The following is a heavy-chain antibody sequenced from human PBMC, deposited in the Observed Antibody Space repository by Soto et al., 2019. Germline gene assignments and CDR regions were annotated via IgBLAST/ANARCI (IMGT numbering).Heavy chain of an antibody. CDR3: TSDLPPNPHQLSPGFDP. CDR1: GCTHGEYA. CDR2: IRSKAYGGTT. D-gene: IGHD2-2*01. Sequence: PGLTLRLPWTASGCTHGEYAISRFRQAPGKSPEWVGFIRSKAYGGTTEYAASVKGRFTISRDDSKSIAYLQMNSLKTEDTAVYYCTSDLPPNPHQLSPGFDPWGQGTLVTVSS. V-gene: IGHV3-49*03. J-gene: IGHJ5*02.